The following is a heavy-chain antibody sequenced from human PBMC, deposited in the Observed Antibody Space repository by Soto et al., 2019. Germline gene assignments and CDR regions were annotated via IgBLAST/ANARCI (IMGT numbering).Heavy chain of an antibody. CDR1: GFTFSDYY. V-gene: IGHV3-11*06. Sequence: GGSLRLSCAASGFTFSDYYMSWIRQAPGKGLEWVSYISSSSSYTNYADSVKGRFTISRDNAKNSLYLQMNSLRAEDTAVYYCARGVVLDSGYSVLWVKYFDYWGQGTLVTVSS. D-gene: IGHD5-12*01. CDR2: ISSSSSYT. J-gene: IGHJ4*02. CDR3: ARGVVLDSGYSVLWVKYFDY.